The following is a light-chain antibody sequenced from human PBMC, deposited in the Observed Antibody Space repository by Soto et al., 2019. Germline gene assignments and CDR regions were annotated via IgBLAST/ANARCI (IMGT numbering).Light chain of an antibody. CDR2: EVS. J-gene: IGLJ2*01. V-gene: IGLV2-8*01. CDR3: SSFAGNNNLV. CDR1: SSDVGVYNY. Sequence: QSALTQPPSASGSPGQSVTISCTGTSSDVGVYNYVSWYQQHPGKAPKLMIDEVSKRPSGVPDRFSGSKSGDTASLTVSGLQAEDEADYYCSSFAGNNNLVFGGGTKLTVL.